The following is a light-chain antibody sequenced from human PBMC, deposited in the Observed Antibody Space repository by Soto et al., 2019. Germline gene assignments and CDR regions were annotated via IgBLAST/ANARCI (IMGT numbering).Light chain of an antibody. CDR1: QSASGW. CDR2: DAS. J-gene: IGKJ5*01. CDR3: QKANSFPIN. Sequence: DIQMTRSPSTLSASVLYTVTVTFRSSQSASGWLAWYQQKPGEAPKLLIYDASALPRGVPSRFSGSGSGTDFTLTISSLQPEDFATYYCQKANSFPINFGQGTRLEIK. V-gene: IGKV1-12*01.